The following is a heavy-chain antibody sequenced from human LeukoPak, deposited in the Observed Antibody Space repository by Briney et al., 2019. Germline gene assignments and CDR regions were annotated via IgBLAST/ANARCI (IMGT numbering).Heavy chain of an antibody. J-gene: IGHJ3*02. V-gene: IGHV4-59*01. CDR2: IYYSGST. Sequence: SETLSLTCTVSGGSISSYYWSWIRQPPGKGLEWIRYIYYSGSTNYNPSLKSRVTISVDTSKNQFSLKLSSVTAADTAVYYCARSIVGAGGDAFDIWGQGTMVTVSS. D-gene: IGHD1-26*01. CDR1: GGSISSYY. CDR3: ARSIVGAGGDAFDI.